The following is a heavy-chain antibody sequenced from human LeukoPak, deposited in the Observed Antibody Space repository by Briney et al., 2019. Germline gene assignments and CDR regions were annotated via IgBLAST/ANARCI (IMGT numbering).Heavy chain of an antibody. V-gene: IGHV3-30-3*01. CDR3: VRVGFSAHAAETGFDY. CDR1: GFTFSSYA. D-gene: IGHD6-13*01. CDR2: ISYDGSNK. Sequence: GRSLRLSCAASGFTFSSYAMHWVRQAPGKGLDWVAVISYDGSNKYYADSVKGRFTISRDNSKNTLYLQMNSLRAEDTAVYYCVRVGFSAHAAETGFDYWGQGTLVTVSS. J-gene: IGHJ4*02.